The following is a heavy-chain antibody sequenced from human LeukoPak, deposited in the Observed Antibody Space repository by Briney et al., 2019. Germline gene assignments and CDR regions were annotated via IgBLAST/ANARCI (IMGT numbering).Heavy chain of an antibody. V-gene: IGHV4-59*01. CDR3: ARDANARSGLFDY. Sequence: SETLSLTCSVSGVSISPYYWSWIRQPPGKGLEWIGYIYYSGSTNYSPSLKGRVTISVDTSQNQFSLKLSSVTAADTAVYYCARDANARSGLFDYWGQGTLVTVSS. CDR1: GVSISPYY. J-gene: IGHJ4*02. CDR2: IYYSGST. D-gene: IGHD1-26*01.